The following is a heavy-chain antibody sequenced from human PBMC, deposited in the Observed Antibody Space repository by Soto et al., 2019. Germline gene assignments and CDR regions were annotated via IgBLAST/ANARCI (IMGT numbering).Heavy chain of an antibody. CDR1: GFTFSDYG. CDR3: AKVLSLIAAAVFSPLHY. V-gene: IGHV3-30*18. CDR2: ISYDGSTK. Sequence: QVQLVESGGGVVQPGRSLRLSCAASGFTFSDYGMHWVRHAPGKGLEWVAVISYDGSTKYYADSVKGRFTISRDNSKNTLYLQMNSLRAEDTAVYYCAKVLSLIAAAVFSPLHYWGQGTLVTVSS. D-gene: IGHD6-13*01. J-gene: IGHJ4*02.